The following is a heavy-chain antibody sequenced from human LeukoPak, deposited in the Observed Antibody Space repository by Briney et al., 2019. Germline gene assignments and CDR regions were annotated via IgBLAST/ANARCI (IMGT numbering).Heavy chain of an antibody. CDR2: IHYTGST. J-gene: IGHJ4*02. Sequence: PSETLSLTCNVSGDSISRYYWSWIRQPPGKGLEWIGYIHYTGSTNYNPSLKSRVTISVDTSKNQFSLKLSSVTAADTAVYYCARVGGYSYFDYWGQGTLVTVSS. CDR3: ARVGGYSYFDY. V-gene: IGHV4-59*12. CDR1: GDSISRYY. D-gene: IGHD5-18*01.